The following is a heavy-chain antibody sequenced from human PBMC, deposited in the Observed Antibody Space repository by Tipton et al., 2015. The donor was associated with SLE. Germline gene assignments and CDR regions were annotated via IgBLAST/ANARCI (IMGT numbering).Heavy chain of an antibody. CDR3: ARDMGDAFDI. D-gene: IGHD3-16*01. V-gene: IGHV4-59*11. CDR1: GGSISSHY. J-gene: IGHJ3*02. Sequence: SLTCTVSGGSISSHYWSWIRQPPGKGLEWIGYIYYSGSTYYNPSLKSRVTISVDTSKNQFSLKLSPVTAADTAVYYCARDMGDAFDIWGQGTMVTVSS. CDR2: IYYSGST.